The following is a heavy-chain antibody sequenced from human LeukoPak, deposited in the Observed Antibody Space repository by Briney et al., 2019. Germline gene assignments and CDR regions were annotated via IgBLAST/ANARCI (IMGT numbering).Heavy chain of an antibody. J-gene: IGHJ4*02. CDR3: ARDDSDTAMVTTLFGY. D-gene: IGHD5-18*01. Sequence: GGSLRLSCAASGFTVSSNYMSWVRQAPGKGLEWVSVIYSGGKIYYADSVKGRFTISRDNAKNTLYLQMNSLRAEDTAVYYCARDDSDTAMVTTLFGYWGQGTLVTVSS. CDR1: GFTVSSNY. V-gene: IGHV3-53*01. CDR2: IYSGGKI.